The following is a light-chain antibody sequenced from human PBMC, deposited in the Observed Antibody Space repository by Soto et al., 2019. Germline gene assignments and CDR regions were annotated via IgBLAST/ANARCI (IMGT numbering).Light chain of an antibody. CDR3: QQYKT. Sequence: EIVLTQSPGTLSLSPGERATLSCRASQSVSSSYLVWYQQKPGQAPRLLIYGASIRATGIPDRFSGSGSGTDFTLTISRLEPEYFAVYYCQQYKTFGQGTKVEIK. V-gene: IGKV3-20*01. CDR1: QSVSSSY. J-gene: IGKJ1*01. CDR2: GAS.